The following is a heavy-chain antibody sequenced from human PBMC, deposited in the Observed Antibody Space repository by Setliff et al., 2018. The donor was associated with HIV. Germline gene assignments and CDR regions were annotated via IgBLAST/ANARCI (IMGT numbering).Heavy chain of an antibody. CDR2: IYYTGDT. Sequence: KPSETLSLTCTVSGGSSNSGEYYWSWSRQHPGKGLEWIGYIYYTGDTYYNPPLKSRVTMSIDTSKNQFSLRLSSVTAADTAVHYCARWYTTGRGWFDPWGQGTLVTVSS. CDR3: ARWYTTGRGWFDP. CDR1: GGSSNSGEYY. J-gene: IGHJ5*02. V-gene: IGHV4-31*03. D-gene: IGHD6-25*01.